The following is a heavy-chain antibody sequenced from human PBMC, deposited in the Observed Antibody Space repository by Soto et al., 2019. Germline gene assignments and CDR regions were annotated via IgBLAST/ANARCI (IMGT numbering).Heavy chain of an antibody. D-gene: IGHD3-16*01. CDR2: IYYSGST. CDR3: ARSPILGVLQFWYFDL. Sequence: SDTLSLTCTVSGGSISSISYYWGWIRQPPGKGLEWIGSIYYSGSTYYNPSLKSRVTISVDTSKNQFSLKLSSVTAADTAVYYCARSPILGVLQFWYFDLWGRGTLVTVS. CDR1: GGSISSISYY. V-gene: IGHV4-39*01. J-gene: IGHJ2*01.